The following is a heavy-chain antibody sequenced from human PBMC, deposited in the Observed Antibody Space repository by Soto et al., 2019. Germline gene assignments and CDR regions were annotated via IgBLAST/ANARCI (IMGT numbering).Heavy chain of an antibody. CDR2: ISYDGSNK. CDR3: AKDQYSSGWYYYGMDV. D-gene: IGHD6-19*01. V-gene: IGHV3-30*18. J-gene: IGHJ6*02. Sequence: QVPLVESGGGVVQPGRSLRLSCAASGFTFSSYGMHWVRQAPGKGLEWVAVISYDGSNKYYADSVKGRFTISRDNSKNTLYLQMNSLRAEDTAVYYCAKDQYSSGWYYYGMDVWGQGTTVTVSS. CDR1: GFTFSSYG.